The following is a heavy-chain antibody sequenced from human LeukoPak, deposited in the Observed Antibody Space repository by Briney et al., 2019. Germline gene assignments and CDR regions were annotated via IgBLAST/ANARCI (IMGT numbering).Heavy chain of an antibody. Sequence: ASVKVSCKASGYTFTSYGISWVRQAPGQGLEWMGWISAYNGNTNYAQKLQGRVTMTTDTSTSTAYMELRSLRSDDTAVYYCASPVLQGDWFDPWGQGTLVTVSS. CDR3: ASPVLQGDWFDP. CDR1: GYTFTSYG. V-gene: IGHV1-18*01. D-gene: IGHD2-15*01. J-gene: IGHJ5*02. CDR2: ISAYNGNT.